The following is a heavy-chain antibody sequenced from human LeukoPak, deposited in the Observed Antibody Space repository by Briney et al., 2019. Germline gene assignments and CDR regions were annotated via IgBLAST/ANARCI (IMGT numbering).Heavy chain of an antibody. Sequence: SETLSLTCTVSGGSISNSRYYWGWIRQPPGKGLEWIASIFYGGSTHYNPSLKSRVTILVDTSKNQFSLQLSSVTAADTAVYYCRGVRFGELFDYWGQGTLVTVSS. V-gene: IGHV4-39*07. CDR3: RGVRFGELFDY. CDR1: GGSISNSRYY. J-gene: IGHJ4*02. D-gene: IGHD3-10*01. CDR2: IFYGGST.